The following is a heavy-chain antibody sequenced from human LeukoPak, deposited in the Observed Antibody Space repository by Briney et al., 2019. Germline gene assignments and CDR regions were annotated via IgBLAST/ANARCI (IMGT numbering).Heavy chain of an antibody. D-gene: IGHD3-22*01. J-gene: IGHJ4*02. CDR2: ISSSSSYI. Sequence: GGSLRLSCAASGFTFSSYSMNWVRQAPGKGLEWVSSISSSSSYIYYADSVKDRFTISRDNAKNSLYLQMNSLRAEDTAVYYCARDPADYYDSKGYWGQGTLVTVSS. CDR3: ARDPADYYDSKGY. V-gene: IGHV3-21*01. CDR1: GFTFSSYS.